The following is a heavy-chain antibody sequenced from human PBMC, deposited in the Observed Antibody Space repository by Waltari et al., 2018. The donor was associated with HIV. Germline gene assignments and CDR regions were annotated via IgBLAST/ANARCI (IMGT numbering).Heavy chain of an antibody. CDR1: GGSFSGHY. Sequence: QVQLQQWGAGLLKPSETLSLTCAVYGGSFSGHYWTWIRQPPGKGLEWIGEISHSGSTHYNPSLKSRVTISVDTSKKQFSLKLSSVTAADTAVYYCASAYYDFWSGYYHAGYYFDQWGRGTLVTVSS. CDR3: ASAYYDFWSGYYHAGYYFDQ. J-gene: IGHJ4*02. V-gene: IGHV4-34*01. CDR2: ISHSGST. D-gene: IGHD3-3*01.